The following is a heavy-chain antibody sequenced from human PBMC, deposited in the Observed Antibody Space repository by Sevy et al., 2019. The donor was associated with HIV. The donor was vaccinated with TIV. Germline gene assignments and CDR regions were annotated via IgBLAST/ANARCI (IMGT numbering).Heavy chain of an antibody. CDR2: IYTSGGT. D-gene: IGHD3-16*01. CDR3: ARALGGWYFEI. Sequence: SETLSLTCTVSGGSMFSYYWTWIRQPAGKGLEWIGRIYTSGGTNYSPSLKSRVTMSVDTSKKQFSLKLSSVTAADTAVYCCARALGGWYFEIWGRGTLVTVSS. J-gene: IGHJ2*01. CDR1: GGSMFSYY. V-gene: IGHV4-4*07.